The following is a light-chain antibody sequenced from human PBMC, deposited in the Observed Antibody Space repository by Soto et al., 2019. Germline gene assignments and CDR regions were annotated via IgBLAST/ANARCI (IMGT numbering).Light chain of an antibody. V-gene: IGLV2-8*01. J-gene: IGLJ1*01. CDR3: SSYAGSDNLYV. Sequence: ALTQPPSASGSPGQSVTISCTGSSSDVGGYHYVSWYQQHPGKAPKLIIYEVNERPSGVPDRFSGSKSGNTASLTVSGLQADDEADYYCSSYAGSDNLYVFGTGTKLTVL. CDR1: SSDVGGYHY. CDR2: EVN.